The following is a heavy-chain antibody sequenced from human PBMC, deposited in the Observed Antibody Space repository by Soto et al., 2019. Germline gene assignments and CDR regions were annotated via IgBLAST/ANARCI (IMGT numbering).Heavy chain of an antibody. Sequence: QVPLVESGGGVVQPGRSLRLSCAASGFTFSSYAMHWVRQAPGKGLEWVAVISYDGSNKYYADSVKGRFTISRDNSKNTLYLQMNSLRAEDTAVYYCARGDRNGDYDPNAFDIWGQGTMVTVSS. D-gene: IGHD4-17*01. CDR3: ARGDRNGDYDPNAFDI. V-gene: IGHV3-30-3*01. CDR1: GFTFSSYA. CDR2: ISYDGSNK. J-gene: IGHJ3*02.